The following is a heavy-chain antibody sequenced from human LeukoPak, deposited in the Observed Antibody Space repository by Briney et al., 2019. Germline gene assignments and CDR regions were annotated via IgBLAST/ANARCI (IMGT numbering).Heavy chain of an antibody. D-gene: IGHD2-21*02. V-gene: IGHV3-30*02. J-gene: IGHJ4*02. CDR2: IRYDGSNK. Sequence: GGSLRLSCAASGFTFSSYGMHWVRQAPGKGLEWVAFIRYDGSNKYYADSVRGRFTISRDISKNTLYLQMNSLRAEDTAVYYCAKEIAEIGDPVVDYWGQGTLVIVSS. CDR1: GFTFSSYG. CDR3: AKEIAEIGDPVVDY.